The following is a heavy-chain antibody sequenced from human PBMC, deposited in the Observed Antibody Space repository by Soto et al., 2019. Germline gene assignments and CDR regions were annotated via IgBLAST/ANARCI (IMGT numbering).Heavy chain of an antibody. V-gene: IGHV3-21*01. Sequence: EVQLVESGGGLVKPGGSLRLSCAASGFTFSSYSMNWVRQAPGKGLEWVSSISSSSSYIYYADSVKGRFTISRDNAKNSLYLQMNSLRAEDTAVYYCARVFGYNWNDEGGYWGQGTLVTVSS. J-gene: IGHJ4*02. CDR1: GFTFSSYS. D-gene: IGHD1-1*01. CDR3: ARVFGYNWNDEGGY. CDR2: ISSSSSYI.